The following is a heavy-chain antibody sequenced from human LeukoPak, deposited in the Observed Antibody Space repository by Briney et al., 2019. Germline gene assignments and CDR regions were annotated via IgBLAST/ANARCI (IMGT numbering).Heavy chain of an antibody. Sequence: WASVKVSCKASGYTFTSYGISWVRQVPGQGLEWMGWISAYNGNTNYAQKLQGRVTMTTDTSTSTAYMELRSLRSDDTAVYYCARAVADTYYYYGMDVWGQGTTVTVSS. CDR3: ARAVADTYYYYGMDV. V-gene: IGHV1-18*01. J-gene: IGHJ6*02. CDR2: ISAYNGNT. D-gene: IGHD6-19*01. CDR1: GYTFTSYG.